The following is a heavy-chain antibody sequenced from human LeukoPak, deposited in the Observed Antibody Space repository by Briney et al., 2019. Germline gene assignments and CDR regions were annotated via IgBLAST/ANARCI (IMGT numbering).Heavy chain of an antibody. CDR2: ISSSGSI. CDR1: GFPFSSYS. V-gene: IGHV3-48*01. CDR3: ARLGRSVRVDYFDY. Sequence: GGSLRLSCAASGFPFSSYSMNWVRQAPGKGLEWVSYISSSGSIYYADSVKGRFTISRDNAKNSLYLQMNSLRVEDTAVYYCARLGRSVRVDYFDYWGQGALVTVSS. J-gene: IGHJ4*02. D-gene: IGHD3-10*02.